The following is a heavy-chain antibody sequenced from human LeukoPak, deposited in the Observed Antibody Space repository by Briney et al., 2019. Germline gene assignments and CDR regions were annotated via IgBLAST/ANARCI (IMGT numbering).Heavy chain of an antibody. V-gene: IGHV5-51*01. CDR3: ARRRTLAGTTRDDAFDI. CDR1: GYSFTSYW. CDR2: IYPGDSDT. D-gene: IGHD1-1*01. Sequence: GESLKISCKGSGYSFTSYWIGWVRQMPGKGLEWMGIIYPGDSDTRYSPSFQGQVTISADKSISTAYLQWSSLKASDTAMYYCARRRTLAGTTRDDAFDIWGQGTMVTVSS. J-gene: IGHJ3*02.